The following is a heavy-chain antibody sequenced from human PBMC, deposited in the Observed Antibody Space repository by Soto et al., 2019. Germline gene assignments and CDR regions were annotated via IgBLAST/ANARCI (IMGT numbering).Heavy chain of an antibody. CDR3: ARVRGVVYGFDP. D-gene: IGHD2-15*01. J-gene: IGHJ5*02. CDR2: IYHSGNT. Sequence: QLQLQESGSGLVQPSQTLSLTCAVSGGSISSGGYYWTWLRQPQGKGLEWIGYIYHSGNTYYNPYLNSRVTISLDRSRNQFSLRLTSVTAADTAVYYCARVRGVVYGFDPWGQGTLVTVSS. V-gene: IGHV4-30-2*01. CDR1: GGSISSGGYY.